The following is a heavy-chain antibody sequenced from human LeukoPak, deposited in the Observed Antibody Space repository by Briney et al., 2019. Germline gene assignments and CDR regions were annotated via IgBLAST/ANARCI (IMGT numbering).Heavy chain of an antibody. Sequence: GGSLRLSCAASGFIFSTYWMSWVRQAPGRGLEWVANIKQDGSEKYYVDSVKGRFTISRDNAYNSLYLQMNSLRAEDTAVYYCAKDRRIQLWLGFDYWGQGTLVTVSS. CDR3: AKDRRIQLWLGFDY. D-gene: IGHD5-18*01. CDR2: IKQDGSEK. J-gene: IGHJ4*02. V-gene: IGHV3-7*05. CDR1: GFIFSTYW.